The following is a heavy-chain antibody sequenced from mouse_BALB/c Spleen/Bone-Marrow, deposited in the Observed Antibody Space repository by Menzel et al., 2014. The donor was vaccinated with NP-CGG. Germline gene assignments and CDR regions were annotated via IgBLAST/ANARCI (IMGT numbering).Heavy chain of an antibody. CDR3: ARREYGNGGFAY. J-gene: IGHJ3*01. V-gene: IGHV1-77*01. CDR2: IYPGSGNT. D-gene: IGHD2-10*02. CDR1: GYTFTDYY. Sequence: VQLQESGAELARLGASVKLSCKASGYTFTDYYINWVRRRTGQGLEWIGEIYPGSGNTYYNEKFKGKATLTADKSSSTAYMQLSSLTSEDSAVYFCARREYGNGGFAYWGQGTLVTVSA.